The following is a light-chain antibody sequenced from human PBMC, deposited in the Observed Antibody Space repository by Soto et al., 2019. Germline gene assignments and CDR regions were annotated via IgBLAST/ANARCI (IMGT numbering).Light chain of an antibody. Sequence: QSVLTQPPSVSGAPGQRVTISCTGSSSNIGAGYDVHWYQQLPGTAPKLLIYGNSNRPSGVPDRFSGSKSGTSASLAITGLQAEDEADDYCQSSDSSLSGWGVFGGGTKLTVL. CDR3: QSSDSSLSGWGV. CDR2: GNS. J-gene: IGLJ2*01. CDR1: SSNIGAGYD. V-gene: IGLV1-40*01.